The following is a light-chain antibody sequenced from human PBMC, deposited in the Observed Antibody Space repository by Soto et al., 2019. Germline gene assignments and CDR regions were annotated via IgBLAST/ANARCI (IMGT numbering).Light chain of an antibody. J-gene: IGKJ4*01. CDR1: QGIASS. CDR3: QQFNSYPLT. CDR2: AAS. V-gene: IGKV1-9*01. Sequence: DIHLTQSPSFLSASVGDRVTITCRASQGIASSLAWYQQKAGKAPKLLIYAASTLESAVPSRVSGSGPGTDFTLTSSSLQPEDFAIYYCQQFNSYPLTFGGGTKVEIK.